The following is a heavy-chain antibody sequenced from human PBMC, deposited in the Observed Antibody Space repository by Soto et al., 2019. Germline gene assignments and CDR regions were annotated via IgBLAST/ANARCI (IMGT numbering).Heavy chain of an antibody. D-gene: IGHD6-13*01. V-gene: IGHV1-46*03. CDR1: GYTFTSYY. J-gene: IGHJ4*02. CDR3: ARVGSWPQWDY. CDR2: INPSGGST. Sequence: ASVKVSCKASGYTFTSYYMHWVRQAPGQGLEWMGIINPSGGSTSYAQKFQGRTTMTRDTSTSTVYMELSSLRSEDTAVYYCARVGSWPQWDYWGQGTLVTVSS.